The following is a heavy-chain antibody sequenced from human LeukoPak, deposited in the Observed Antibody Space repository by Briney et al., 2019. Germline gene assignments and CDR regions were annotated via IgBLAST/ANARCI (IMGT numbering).Heavy chain of an antibody. J-gene: IGHJ6*03. CDR1: GYTFTSNY. CDR3: ASGVYYAYYMDV. D-gene: IGHD3-10*01. V-gene: IGHV1-46*01. Sequence: ASVKVSCKAVGYTFTSNYMHWVRQAPGQGPEGMGVISPSGGSTTYAQKFKGSVTITRNTSISTAYMELSSLRSEDTAVYYCASGVYYAYYMDVWGKGTTVTVSS. CDR2: ISPSGGST.